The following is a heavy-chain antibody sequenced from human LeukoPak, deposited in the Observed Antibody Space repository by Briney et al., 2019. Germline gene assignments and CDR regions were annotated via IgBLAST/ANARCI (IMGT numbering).Heavy chain of an antibody. D-gene: IGHD1-26*01. V-gene: IGHV3-15*07. CDR3: VTDANRILGARGTGY. Sequence: GGSLRLSCAASGLTFSSYWMHWVRQAPGKGLEWVGLIKNKHEHQATDYAAPVRERFIITRDDSSSTLFLQMNSLKTEDTAVYYCVTDANRILGARGTGYWGQGILVTVSS. CDR2: IKNKHEHQAT. CDR1: GLTFSSYW. J-gene: IGHJ4*02.